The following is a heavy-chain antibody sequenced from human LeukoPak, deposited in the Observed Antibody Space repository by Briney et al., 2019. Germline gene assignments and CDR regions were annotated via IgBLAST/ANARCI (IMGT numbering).Heavy chain of an antibody. J-gene: IGHJ6*03. Sequence: SVKVSCKASGGTFSSYAISWVRQAPGQGLEWMGGIIPIFGTANYAQKFQGRVTITADESTSTAYMELRSLRSEDTAVYYCAILAAADRRLYYYYYMDVWGKGTTVTVSS. CDR1: GGTFSSYA. V-gene: IGHV1-69*13. D-gene: IGHD6-13*01. CDR2: IIPIFGTA. CDR3: AILAAADRRLYYYYYMDV.